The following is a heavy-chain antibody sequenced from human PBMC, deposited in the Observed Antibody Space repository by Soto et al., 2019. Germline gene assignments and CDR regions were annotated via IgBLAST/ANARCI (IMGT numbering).Heavy chain of an antibody. CDR3: ARDPYCSGGSCYFWYFDL. D-gene: IGHD2-15*01. CDR1: GYTFTSYD. J-gene: IGHJ2*01. CDR2: MNPNSGNT. V-gene: IGHV1-8*01. Sequence: ASVKVSCKASGYTFTSYDINWVRQATGQGLEWMGWMNPNSGNTDYAQKFQGRVTMTTNTSISTAYMELSSLRSDDTAVYYFARDPYCSGGSCYFWYFDLWGRGTLVTVSS.